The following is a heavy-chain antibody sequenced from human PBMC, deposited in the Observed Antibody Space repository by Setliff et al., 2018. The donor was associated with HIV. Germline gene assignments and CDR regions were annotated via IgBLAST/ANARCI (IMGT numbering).Heavy chain of an antibody. CDR1: GFTFSSYW. J-gene: IGHJ1*01. CDR3: AQAQTSVSGSYYQYLQH. CDR2: IKTDGSEK. V-gene: IGHV3-7*03. Sequence: PGGSLRLSCAASGFTFSSYWMSWVRQAPGKGPEWVANIKTDGSEKFYADSVKGRFTISRDNSKNTLYLRMNSLRAEDTAVYYCAQAQTSVSGSYYQYLQHWGQGTLVTVSS. D-gene: IGHD3-10*01.